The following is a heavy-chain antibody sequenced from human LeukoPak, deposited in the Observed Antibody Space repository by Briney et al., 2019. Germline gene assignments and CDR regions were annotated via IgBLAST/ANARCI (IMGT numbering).Heavy chain of an antibody. J-gene: IGHJ4*02. D-gene: IGHD5-18*01. CDR2: RNPNSGNT. CDR1: GYTFTSYE. CDR3: ARVTKRGYSYGFGY. Sequence: ASVKVSCKASGYTFTSYEINWVRQATGQGLEWMGWRNPNSGNTGYAQKFQGRVTMTRNTSISTAYMELSSMRSADTAVYYCARVTKRGYSYGFGYWGQGTLVTVSS. V-gene: IGHV1-8*01.